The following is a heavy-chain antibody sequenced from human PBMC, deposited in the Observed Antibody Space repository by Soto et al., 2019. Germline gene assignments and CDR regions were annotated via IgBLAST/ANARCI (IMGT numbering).Heavy chain of an antibody. V-gene: IGHV1-69*06. J-gene: IGHJ6*02. CDR1: GGTFSSYA. CDR2: IIPIFGTA. D-gene: IGHD3-9*01. Sequence: QVQLVQSGAEVKKPGSSVKVSCKASGGTFSSYAISWVRQAPGQGLEWMGGIIPIFGTANYAQKFQGRVTITADKSTSTAYMELSSLRSEDTAVYYCAREPGEYYDIFTGYHYYYYYGMDVWGQGTTVTVSS. CDR3: AREPGEYYDIFTGYHYYYYYGMDV.